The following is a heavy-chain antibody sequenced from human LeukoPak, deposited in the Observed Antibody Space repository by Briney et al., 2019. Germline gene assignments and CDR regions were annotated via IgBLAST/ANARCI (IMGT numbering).Heavy chain of an antibody. CDR2: IYHSGSP. D-gene: IGHD1-1*01. J-gene: IGHJ4*02. V-gene: IGHV4-4*02. Sequence: SGTLSLTCAVSGGSISSNNWWGWVRQPPGKGLEWIGEIYHSGSPNYNPSLKSRVTISVDKSRNHFSLNLSSVTATDTAVYYCARVNINNWHSCDYWGQGTLVTVSS. CDR1: GGSISSNNW. CDR3: ARVNINNWHSCDY.